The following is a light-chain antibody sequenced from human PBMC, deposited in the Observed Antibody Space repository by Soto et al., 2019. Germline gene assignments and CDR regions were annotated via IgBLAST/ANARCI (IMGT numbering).Light chain of an antibody. CDR3: QQYGSSPRT. V-gene: IGKV3-20*01. J-gene: IGKJ1*01. CDR2: GAC. CDR1: QSVSNNY. Sequence: EIVLTQSPGTLSLSPGERATLSCRASQSVSNNYLAWYQQKPGQAPRLLIYGACSRATGIPDRFSGSGSGTEFTLTISRLEPEDFAVFYCQQYGSSPRTFGQGTRVEIK.